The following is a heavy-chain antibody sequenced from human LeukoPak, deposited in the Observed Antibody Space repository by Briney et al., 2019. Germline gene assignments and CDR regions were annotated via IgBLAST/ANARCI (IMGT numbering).Heavy chain of an antibody. V-gene: IGHV3-23*01. D-gene: IGHD5-12*01. CDR3: ARGSTVATAHFDY. CDR2: ISCSGGST. CDR1: GFTFSSYA. J-gene: IGHJ4*02. Sequence: GGSLRLSCAASGFTFSSYAMSWVRQAPGKGLEWVSAISCSGGSTYYADSVKGRFTISRDNSKNTLYLQMNSLRAEDTAVYYCARGSTVATAHFDYWGQGTLVTVSS.